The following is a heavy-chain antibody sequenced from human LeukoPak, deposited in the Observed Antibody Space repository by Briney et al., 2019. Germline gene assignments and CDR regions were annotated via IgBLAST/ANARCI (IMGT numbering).Heavy chain of an antibody. CDR3: AKEAWTS. J-gene: IGHJ5*02. CDR1: GFTFNRYL. CDR2: ITNSGYNT. D-gene: IGHD3/OR15-3a*01. V-gene: IGHV3-23*01. Sequence: PGGSLRLSCTASGFTFNRYLFSWVRQAPGKGLEWVSTITNSGYNTFYADSVTGRSTVSQDDSKSTVYPDMNFLRTEVSAVYHGAKEAWTSWGQGTLVTVS.